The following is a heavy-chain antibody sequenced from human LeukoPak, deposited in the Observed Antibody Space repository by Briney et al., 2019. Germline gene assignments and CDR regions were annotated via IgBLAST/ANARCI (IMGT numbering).Heavy chain of an antibody. J-gene: IGHJ5*02. CDR3: ASSGFAMAHNWFDP. CDR1: GGSISSYY. D-gene: IGHD5-18*01. Sequence: SETLSLTCTVSGGSISSYYWSWIRQPPGKGLEWIGYTYYSGSTNYNPSLKSRVTISVDTSKNQFSLKLSSVTAADTAVYYCASSGFAMAHNWFDPWGQGTLVTVSS. V-gene: IGHV4-59*01. CDR2: TYYSGST.